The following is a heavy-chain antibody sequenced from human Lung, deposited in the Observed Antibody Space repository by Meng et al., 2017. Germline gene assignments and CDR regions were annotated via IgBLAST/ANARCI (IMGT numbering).Heavy chain of an antibody. CDR1: GFTFSSYW. CDR3: ARGAGYSSGWYVGAFDI. CDR2: IKQDGSEK. J-gene: IGHJ3*02. D-gene: IGHD6-19*01. Sequence: GGSLRLSCAASGFTFSSYWMSWVRQAPGKGLEWVANIKQDGSEKYYVDSVKGRFTISRDNAKNSRYLQMNSLRAEDTAVYYCARGAGYSSGWYVGAFDIWGQGTMVTVSS. V-gene: IGHV3-7*01.